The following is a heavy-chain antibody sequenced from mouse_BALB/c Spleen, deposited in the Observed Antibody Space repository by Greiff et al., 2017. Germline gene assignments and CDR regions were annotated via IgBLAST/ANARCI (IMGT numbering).Heavy chain of an antibody. CDR2: ISSGGSYT. D-gene: IGHD2-4*01. V-gene: IGHV5-9-4*01. Sequence: EVKLQESGGGLVKPGGSLKLSCAASGFTFSSYAMSWVRQSPEKRLEWVAEISSGGSYTYYPDTVTGRFTISRDNAKNTLYLEMSSLRSEDTAMYYCARPDYDRQTSSWFAYWGQGTLVTVSA. CDR3: ARPDYDRQTSSWFAY. CDR1: GFTFSSYA. J-gene: IGHJ3*01.